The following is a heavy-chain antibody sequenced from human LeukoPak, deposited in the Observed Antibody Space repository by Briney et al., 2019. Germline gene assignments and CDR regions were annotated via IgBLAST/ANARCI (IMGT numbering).Heavy chain of an antibody. V-gene: IGHV4-59*08. Sequence: SETLSLTCTVSVGSISSYYWSWIRHPPGKGLERIGYIYYSGSTNYNPSLKSRVTISVDTSKNQFSLKLSSVTAADTAVYYCATTSIAAAGPPDYWGQGTLVTVSS. J-gene: IGHJ4*02. CDR2: IYYSGST. D-gene: IGHD6-13*01. CDR3: ATTSIAAAGPPDY. CDR1: VGSISSYY.